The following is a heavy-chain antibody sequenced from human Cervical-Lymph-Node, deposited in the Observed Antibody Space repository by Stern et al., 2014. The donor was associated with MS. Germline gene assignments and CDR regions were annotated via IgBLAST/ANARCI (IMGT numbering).Heavy chain of an antibody. CDR3: ARREVFFYYGMDV. Sequence: QLQLQESGPGLVRPSGTLVLTCAVSGGSISTSNWWSWVRQSPGKGLEWIGEIAHSGYTTSTPSLKSRVTMSVDKSKNQFSLRLTSVTAADTGVYYCARREVFFYYGMDVWGQGTSVTVSS. J-gene: IGHJ6*02. D-gene: IGHD1-26*01. CDR1: GGSISTSNW. V-gene: IGHV4-4*02. CDR2: IAHSGYT.